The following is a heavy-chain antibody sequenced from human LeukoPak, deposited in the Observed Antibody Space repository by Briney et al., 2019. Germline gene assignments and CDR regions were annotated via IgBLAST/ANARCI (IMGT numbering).Heavy chain of an antibody. CDR3: AKKMGSGPGFDY. CDR1: GFTFSSYE. D-gene: IGHD1-26*01. Sequence: GGSLRLSCAASGFTFSSYEMNWVRQAPGKGLEWVSAISGSGGSTYYADSVKGRFTISRDNSKNTLYLQMNSLRAEDTAVYYCAKKMGSGPGFDYWGQGTLVTVSS. CDR2: ISGSGGST. J-gene: IGHJ4*02. V-gene: IGHV3-23*01.